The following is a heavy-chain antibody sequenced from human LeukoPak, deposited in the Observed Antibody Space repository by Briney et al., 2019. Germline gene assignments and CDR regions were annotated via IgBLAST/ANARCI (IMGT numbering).Heavy chain of an antibody. D-gene: IGHD3-22*01. V-gene: IGHV3-21*01. J-gene: IGHJ4*02. Sequence: GGSLRLSCAASGFTSRNYGMTWVRQAPGKGLEWVSSISGRSTYIFYADSVKGRFTISRDNAKNSLSLQTNSLRAEDTAVYYCARGLGTTVTNEYYYDSSGYYDGGLDYWGQGTLVTVSS. CDR3: ARGLGTTVTNEYYYDSSGYYDGGLDY. CDR1: GFTSRNYG. CDR2: ISGRSTYI.